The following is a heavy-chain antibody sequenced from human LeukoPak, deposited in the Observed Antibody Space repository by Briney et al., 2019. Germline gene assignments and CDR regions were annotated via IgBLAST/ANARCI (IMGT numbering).Heavy chain of an antibody. Sequence: PSETLSLTCAVSGYSISSGYYWGWIRQPPGKGLEWIGSIDHSGSTYYNPSLKSRVTISVDTSKNQFSLKLSSVTAADTAVYYRARLGWSRTAFDYWGQGTLVTVSS. J-gene: IGHJ4*02. CDR2: IDHSGST. D-gene: IGHD2-15*01. V-gene: IGHV4-38-2*01. CDR1: GYSISSGYY. CDR3: ARLGWSRTAFDY.